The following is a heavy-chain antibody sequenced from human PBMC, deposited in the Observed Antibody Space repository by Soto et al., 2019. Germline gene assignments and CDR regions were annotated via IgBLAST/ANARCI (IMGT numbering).Heavy chain of an antibody. J-gene: IGHJ3*01. V-gene: IGHV4-34*01. Sequence: RKNPGKGLEWIGEINHSGSNTYSPSLKSRVTMALDTSKNQFSLKLTSVTAADTAVYYGARGGSHDGQVSFDCWGQGTMVNVSS. CDR2: INHSGSN. D-gene: IGHD1-26*01. CDR3: ARGGSHDGQVSFDC.